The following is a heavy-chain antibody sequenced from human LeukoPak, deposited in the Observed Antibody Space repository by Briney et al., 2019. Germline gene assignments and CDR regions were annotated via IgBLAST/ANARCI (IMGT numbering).Heavy chain of an antibody. CDR2: ISYDGSNK. CDR1: GFTFSSYG. V-gene: IGHV3-30*18. J-gene: IGHJ4*02. D-gene: IGHD6-19*01. Sequence: GGSLRLSCAASGFTFSSYGMHWVRQAPGKGLEWVAVISYDGSNKYYADSVKGRFTISRDNSKNTLYLQMNSLRAEDTAVYYCAKRSAESSGYFDYWGQGTLVTVSS. CDR3: AKRSAESSGYFDY.